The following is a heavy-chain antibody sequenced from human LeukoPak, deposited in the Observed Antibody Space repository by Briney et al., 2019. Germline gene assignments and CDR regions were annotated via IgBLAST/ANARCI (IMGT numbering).Heavy chain of an antibody. Sequence: HPGRSLRLSCAASGFTFSSYGMHWVRQAPGKGLEWVAVIWYDGSNKYYADSVKGRFTISRDNSKNTLYLQMNSLRAEDTAVYYCARDVQGYYYDSPGPGYWGQGTLVTVSS. V-gene: IGHV3-33*01. D-gene: IGHD3-22*01. CDR3: ARDVQGYYYDSPGPGY. J-gene: IGHJ4*02. CDR2: IWYDGSNK. CDR1: GFTFSSYG.